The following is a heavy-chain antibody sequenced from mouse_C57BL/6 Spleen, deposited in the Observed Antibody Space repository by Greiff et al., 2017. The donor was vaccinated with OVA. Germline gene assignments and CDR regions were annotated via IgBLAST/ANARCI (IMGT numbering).Heavy chain of an antibody. D-gene: IGHD2-3*01. CDR1: GFSLTSYG. V-gene: IGHV2-5*01. Sequence: VQLVESGPGLVQPSQSLSITCTVSGFSLTSYGVHWVRQSPGKGLEWLGVIWRGGSTDYNAAFMPRLSITKDNSKSQVFFRMNSLQAYDTAIYYCAKNYDGYYWYFDVWGTGTTVTVSS. CDR3: AKNYDGYYWYFDV. CDR2: IWRGGST. J-gene: IGHJ1*03.